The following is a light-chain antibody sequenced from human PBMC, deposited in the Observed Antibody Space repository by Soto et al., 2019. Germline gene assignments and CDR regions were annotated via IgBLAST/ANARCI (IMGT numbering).Light chain of an antibody. CDR3: QSYDSSLHVV. CDR2: GMN. V-gene: IGLV1-40*01. J-gene: IGLJ2*01. CDR1: SSNIGADYD. Sequence: QPVLTQPPSVSGAPGQRVTISCTGSSSNIGADYDVHWYQHLPGTAPKLLIYGMNNRPSGVPGRFSGSKSGTSASLAITGLQAEDEADYYCQSYDSSLHVVFGGGTKLTVL.